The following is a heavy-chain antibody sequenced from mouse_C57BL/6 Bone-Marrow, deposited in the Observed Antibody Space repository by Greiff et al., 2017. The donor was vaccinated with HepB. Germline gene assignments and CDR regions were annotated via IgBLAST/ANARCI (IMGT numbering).Heavy chain of an antibody. Sequence: ESGPGLVKPSQSLSLTCSVTGYSITSGYYWNWIRQFPGNKLEWMGYISYDGSNNYNPSLKNRISITRDTSKNQFFLTLNSVTTEDTATYYWAREGSNYTWFAYWGQGTLVTVSA. CDR3: AREGSNYTWFAY. J-gene: IGHJ3*01. V-gene: IGHV3-6*01. CDR1: GYSITSGYY. CDR2: ISYDGSN. D-gene: IGHD2-5*01.